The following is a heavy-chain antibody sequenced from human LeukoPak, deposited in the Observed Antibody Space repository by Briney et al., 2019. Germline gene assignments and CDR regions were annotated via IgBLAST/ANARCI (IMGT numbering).Heavy chain of an antibody. CDR3: ARGRGDSSGYYYFDY. D-gene: IGHD3-22*01. V-gene: IGHV4-59*12. CDR1: GGSISSYY. J-gene: IGHJ4*02. Sequence: PSETLSLTCTVSGGSISSYYWSWIRQPPGKGLEWIGYIYYSGSTNYNPSLKSRVTISVDTSKNHFSLKLSSVTAADTAVYYCARGRGDSSGYYYFDYWGQGTLVTVSS. CDR2: IYYSGST.